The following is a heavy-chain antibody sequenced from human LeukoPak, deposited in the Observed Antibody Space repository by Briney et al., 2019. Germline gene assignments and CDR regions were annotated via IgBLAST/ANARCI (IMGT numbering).Heavy chain of an antibody. V-gene: IGHV3-7*01. D-gene: IGHD6-19*01. J-gene: IGHJ3*02. CDR1: GFTFSNYW. Sequence: PGGSLRLSCAASGFTFSNYWMSWVRQAPGKGLEWVANIEQDGSEKYYVDSVKGRFTISRDNAKNSLYLQMNSLRAEDTAVYHCARFVSVAGFPVAFDMWGQGTMLPVSS. CDR2: IEQDGSEK. CDR3: ARFVSVAGFPVAFDM.